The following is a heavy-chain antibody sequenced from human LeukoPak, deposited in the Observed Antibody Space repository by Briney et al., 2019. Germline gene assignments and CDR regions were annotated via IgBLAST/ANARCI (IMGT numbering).Heavy chain of an antibody. Sequence: PGGSPRLSCAASGFTFSSYWMSWVRQAPGKGLEWVANIKQDGSEKYYVDSVKGRFTISRDNAKNSLYLQMNSPRAEDTAVYYCARDVYCSGGSCFASTPRFDYWGQGTLVTVSS. CDR1: GFTFSSYW. CDR2: IKQDGSEK. CDR3: ARDVYCSGGSCFASTPRFDY. D-gene: IGHD2-15*01. J-gene: IGHJ4*02. V-gene: IGHV3-7*01.